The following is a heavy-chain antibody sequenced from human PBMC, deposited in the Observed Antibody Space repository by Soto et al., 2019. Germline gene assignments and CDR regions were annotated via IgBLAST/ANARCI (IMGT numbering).Heavy chain of an antibody. CDR2: IYYSGST. J-gene: IGHJ3*02. CDR3: ARHRAYGSGSHAFDI. Sequence: QLQLQESGPGLVKPSETLSLTCTVSGGSISSSSYYWGWIRQPPGKGLEWIGSIYYSGSTYYNPSLKSRVTISVDTSKNQFSLKLRSVTAADTAVYYCARHRAYGSGSHAFDIWGQGTMVTVSS. D-gene: IGHD3-10*01. CDR1: GGSISSSSYY. V-gene: IGHV4-39*01.